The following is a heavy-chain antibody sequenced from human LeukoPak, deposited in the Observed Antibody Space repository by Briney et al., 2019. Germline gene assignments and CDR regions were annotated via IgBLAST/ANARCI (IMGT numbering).Heavy chain of an antibody. D-gene: IGHD3-22*01. Sequence: GGSLRLSCKGSGYRFVSYGIGSVRQMPGKGLEWMGRIDPSDSHTNYSPSFQGHVTISGDKSISTAYLQWSSLKASDTAMYYCARPCPYDSSGYPYAFLICGPGTLVTVSS. CDR3: ARPCPYDSSGYPYAFLI. CDR1: GYRFVSYG. CDR2: IDPSDSHT. V-gene: IGHV5-10-1*01. J-gene: IGHJ3*02.